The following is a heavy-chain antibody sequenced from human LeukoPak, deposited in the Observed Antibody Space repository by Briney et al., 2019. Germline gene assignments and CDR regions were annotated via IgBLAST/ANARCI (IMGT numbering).Heavy chain of an antibody. D-gene: IGHD1-26*01. Sequence: GGSLRLSCAASGFTVSSNYMSWVRQAPGKGLERVSYISSSSSSIYYADSVKGRFTISRDNAENSLYLQMNSLRGEDTAVYYCAREFTSAYSGSSRGLWGQGTLVTVSS. CDR1: GFTVSSNY. CDR3: AREFTSAYSGSSRGL. J-gene: IGHJ4*02. V-gene: IGHV3-21*05. CDR2: ISSSSSSI.